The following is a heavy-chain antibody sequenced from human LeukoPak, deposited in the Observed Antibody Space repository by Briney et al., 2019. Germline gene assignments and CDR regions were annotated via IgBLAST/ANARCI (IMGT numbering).Heavy chain of an antibody. J-gene: IGHJ4*02. CDR3: ARGLGFGVLTYYFDY. D-gene: IGHD3-3*01. CDR2: IYTSGST. Sequence: SETLSLTCTVSGGSISNYYWSWIRQPAGKGLEWIGRIYTSGSTNYNPSLKSRVTMSLDTSKNQFSLKLYSVTAADTAVYYCARGLGFGVLTYYFDYWGQGTLVTVSS. CDR1: GGSISNYY. V-gene: IGHV4-4*07.